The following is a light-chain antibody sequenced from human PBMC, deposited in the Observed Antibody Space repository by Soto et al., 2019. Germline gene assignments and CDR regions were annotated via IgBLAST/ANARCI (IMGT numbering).Light chain of an antibody. V-gene: IGLV2-14*01. J-gene: IGLJ1*01. Sequence: QSALTQPASVSGSPGQSITISCTGTSSDVGGYNYVCWYQQYPGKAPKLLIYEVTNRPSGASSRFSGSKSGNTASLTISGLQAEDEADYYCSSFASSSTDVFGTGTKVTVL. CDR3: SSFASSSTDV. CDR2: EVT. CDR1: SSDVGGYNY.